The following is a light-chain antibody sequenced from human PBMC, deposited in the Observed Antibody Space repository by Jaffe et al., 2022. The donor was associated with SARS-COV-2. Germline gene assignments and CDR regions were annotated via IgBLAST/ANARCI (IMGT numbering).Light chain of an antibody. J-gene: IGLJ3*02. Sequence: QSALTQPASVSGSPGQSITISCTGTSSDLGGYNYVSWYQQHPGKAPKLMIYDVSNRPSGVSNRFSGSKSGNTASLTISGLQAEDEADYYCSSYTSSSTLNWVFGGGTKLTVL. V-gene: IGLV2-14*01. CDR1: SSDLGGYNY. CDR3: SSYTSSSTLNWV. CDR2: DVS.